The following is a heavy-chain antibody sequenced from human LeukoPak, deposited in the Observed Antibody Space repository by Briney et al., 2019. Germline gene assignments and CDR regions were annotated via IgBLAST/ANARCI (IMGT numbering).Heavy chain of an antibody. V-gene: IGHV4-61*02. CDR1: GGSISSGSYY. D-gene: IGHD3-10*01. Sequence: SQTLSLTCTVSGGSISSGSYYWSWIRQPAGKGLEWIGRIYTSGSTSYNPSLKSRVTISVDTSKNQFSLKLSSVTAADTAVYYCARGWYYYGSGSYYRGYFDYWGQGTLVTVSS. CDR3: ARGWYYYGSGSYYRGYFDY. CDR2: IYTSGST. J-gene: IGHJ4*02.